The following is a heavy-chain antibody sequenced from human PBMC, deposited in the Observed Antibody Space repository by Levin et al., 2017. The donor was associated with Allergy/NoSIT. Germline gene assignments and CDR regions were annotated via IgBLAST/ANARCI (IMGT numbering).Heavy chain of an antibody. J-gene: IGHJ6*02. CDR3: AKGGIAAAGIPYYGMDV. D-gene: IGHD6-13*01. Sequence: PGGSLRLSCAASGFTFSSYGMHWVRQAPGKGLEWVAVISYDGSNKYYADSVKGRFTISRDNSKNTLYLQMNSLRAEDTAVYYCAKGGIAAAGIPYYGMDVWGQGTTVTVSS. CDR1: GFTFSSYG. V-gene: IGHV3-30*18. CDR2: ISYDGSNK.